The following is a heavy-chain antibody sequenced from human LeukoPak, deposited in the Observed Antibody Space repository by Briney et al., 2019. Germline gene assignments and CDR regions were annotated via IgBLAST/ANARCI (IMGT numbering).Heavy chain of an antibody. V-gene: IGHV3-30-3*01. CDR3: ARDGGEGSNYYFDY. CDR1: GFTFSSYA. J-gene: IGHJ4*02. CDR2: ISYDGSNK. Sequence: PGGSLRLSCAASGFTFSSYAMHWVRQAPGKGLELVAVISYDGSNKYYADSVKGRFTISRDNSKNTLYLQMNSLRAEDTAVYYCARDGGEGSNYYFDYWGQGTLVTVSS. D-gene: IGHD3-16*01.